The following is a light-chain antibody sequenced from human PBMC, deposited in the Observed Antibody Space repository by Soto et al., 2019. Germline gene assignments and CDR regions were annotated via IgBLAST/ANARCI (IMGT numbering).Light chain of an antibody. CDR1: SSDIGDYNF. V-gene: IGLV2-14*01. CDR3: SSYTSTSPPFL. CDR2: GVS. Sequence: QSALTQPASVSGSPAQSITISCTGSSSDIGDYNFVSWYQQHPGKAPKLMIYGVSLRPSGVSDRFSGSKSGNTASLTISGLQAEDEADYDCSSYTSTSPPFLFGTGTKLTVL. J-gene: IGLJ1*01.